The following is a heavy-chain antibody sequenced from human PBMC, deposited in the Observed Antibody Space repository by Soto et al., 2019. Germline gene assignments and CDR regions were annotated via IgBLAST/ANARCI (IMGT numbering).Heavy chain of an antibody. V-gene: IGHV4-31*03. D-gene: IGHD5-18*01. CDR3: ARDALDTAMVVDV. J-gene: IGHJ6*04. CDR2: IYYSGST. Sequence: PSETLSLTCTVSGGSISSGGYYWSWIRQHPGKGLEWIGYIYYSGSTYYNPSLKSRVTISVDTSKNQFSLKLSSVTAADTAVYYCARDALDTAMVVDVWGKGTTVTVSS. CDR1: GGSISSGGYY.